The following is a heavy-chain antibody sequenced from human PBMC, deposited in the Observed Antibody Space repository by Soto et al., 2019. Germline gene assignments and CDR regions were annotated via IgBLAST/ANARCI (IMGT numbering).Heavy chain of an antibody. Sequence: PGGSLRLSCASSGFTFSDYSMNWVRQPPGKGLEWISYISPSSNTIYYADSVKGRFTISRDNAKNSLYLQIHSLRADDTAVYYCARGHVDYWGQGTLVTVSS. V-gene: IGHV3-48*01. CDR3: ARGHVDY. CDR2: ISPSSNTI. J-gene: IGHJ4*02. CDR1: GFTFSDYS.